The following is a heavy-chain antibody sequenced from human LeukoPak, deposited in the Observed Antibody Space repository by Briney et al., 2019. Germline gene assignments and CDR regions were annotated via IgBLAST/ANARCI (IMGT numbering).Heavy chain of an antibody. CDR1: GFTFSSYS. V-gene: IGHV3-21*01. CDR3: AKTRDYDPWNGGAS. Sequence: GGSLRLSCAASGFTFSSYSMNWVRQAPGKGLEWVSSISSSSSYIYYADSVKGRFTISRDNSKNTLYLQMNSLRAEDTAVYYCAKTRDYDPWNGGASWGQGALVTVSS. J-gene: IGHJ5*02. CDR2: ISSSSSYI. D-gene: IGHD3-3*01.